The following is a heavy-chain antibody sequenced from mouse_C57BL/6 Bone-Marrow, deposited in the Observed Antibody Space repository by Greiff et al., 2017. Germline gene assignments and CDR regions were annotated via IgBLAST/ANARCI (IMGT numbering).Heavy chain of an antibody. J-gene: IGHJ3*01. CDR2: IYPRSGNT. V-gene: IGHV1-81*01. CDR1: GYAFTSYG. Sequence: QVQLQQSGAELVRPGTSVKVSCKASGYAFTSYGISWVKQRTGQGLEWIGEIYPRSGNTYYNEKFKGKATLTADKSSSTAYMELRSLTSEDSAVYFCARSDYGAWFAYWGQGTLVTVSA. CDR3: ARSDYGAWFAY. D-gene: IGHD1-1*01.